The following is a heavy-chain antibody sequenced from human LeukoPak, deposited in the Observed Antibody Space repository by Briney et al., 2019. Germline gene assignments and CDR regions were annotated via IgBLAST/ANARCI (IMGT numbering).Heavy chain of an antibody. Sequence: ASVKVSCKASGYTFTSYYMHWVRQAPGQGLEWMGIINPSGGSTSYAQKFQGRVTMTRDMSTSTVYMELSSLRSEDTAVYYCARDGDSPLAYSSSYHYMDVWGKGTTVTVSS. CDR2: INPSGGST. CDR1: GYTFTSYY. CDR3: ARDGDSPLAYSSSYHYMDV. J-gene: IGHJ6*03. V-gene: IGHV1-46*01. D-gene: IGHD6-6*01.